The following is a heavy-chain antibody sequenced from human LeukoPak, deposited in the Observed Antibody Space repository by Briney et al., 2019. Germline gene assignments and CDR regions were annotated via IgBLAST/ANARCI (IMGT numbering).Heavy chain of an antibody. CDR3: AKDRNISVAGTYAGSY. CDR1: GFTFSSYA. J-gene: IGHJ4*02. D-gene: IGHD6-19*01. V-gene: IGHV3-23*01. CDR2: ISGSGGST. Sequence: PGGSLRLSCAASGFTFSSYAMSWVRRAPGKGLEWVSAISGSGGSTYYADSVKGRFTISRDNSKNTLYLQMNSLRAEDTAVYYCAKDRNISVAGTYAGSYWGQGTLVTVSS.